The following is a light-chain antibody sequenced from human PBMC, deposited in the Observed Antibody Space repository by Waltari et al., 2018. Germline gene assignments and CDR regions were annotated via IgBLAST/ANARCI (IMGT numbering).Light chain of an antibody. CDR1: QSVLYSSNNRNY. Sequence: DIVMTQSPDSLAVSLGERATINCKSSQSVLYSSNNRNYLAWYQQRPGQPPMLLISWASTRESGVPDRFSGSGSGTEFTLTISSLQAEDVAVYYCQQYYGTPPYTFGQGTKLEIK. CDR3: QQYYGTPPYT. CDR2: WAS. J-gene: IGKJ2*01. V-gene: IGKV4-1*01.